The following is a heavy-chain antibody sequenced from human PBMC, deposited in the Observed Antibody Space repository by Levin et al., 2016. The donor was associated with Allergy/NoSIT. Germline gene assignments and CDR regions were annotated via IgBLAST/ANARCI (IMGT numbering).Heavy chain of an antibody. CDR1: GGSISSYY. D-gene: IGHD3-10*01. CDR2: IYYSGST. J-gene: IGHJ4*02. CDR3: ARDYPIYGSGSYFRF. V-gene: IGHV4-59*12. Sequence: SETLSLTCTVSGGSISSYYWSWIRQPPGKGLEWIGYIYYSGSTNYNPSLKSRVTISVDTSKNQFSLKLSSVTAADTAVYYCARDYPIYGSGSYFRFWGQGTLVTVSS.